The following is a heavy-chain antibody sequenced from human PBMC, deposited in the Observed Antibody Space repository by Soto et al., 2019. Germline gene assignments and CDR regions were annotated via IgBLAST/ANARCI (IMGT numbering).Heavy chain of an antibody. CDR2: IYHTGNS. V-gene: IGHV4-30-2*01. J-gene: IGHJ5*02. CDR1: GGSISSGGFS. CDR3: ARELELRLGHGGWFDP. D-gene: IGHD1-7*01. Sequence: SETLSLTXAVSGGSISSGGFSWSWIRQLPGKGLEWIGYIYHTGNSYYNPSLESRVIISVDRSKNQFSLKLSSMTAADTAVYYCARELELRLGHGGWFDPWGQGTLVTVS.